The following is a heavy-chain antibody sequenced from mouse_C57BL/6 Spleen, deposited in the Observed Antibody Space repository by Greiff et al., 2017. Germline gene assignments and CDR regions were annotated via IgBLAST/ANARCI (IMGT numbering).Heavy chain of an antibody. V-gene: IGHV7-3*01. Sequence: EVQLVESGGGLVQPGGSLSLSCAASGFTFTDYYMSWVRQPPGKALEWLGFIRNKANGYTTEYSASVKGRFTISRDNSQSILYLQMNALRAEDIATYSCARYGSWNGPFAYWGQGTLVTVSA. CDR1: GFTFTDYY. CDR2: IRNKANGYTT. CDR3: ARYGSWNGPFAY. D-gene: IGHD1-1*01. J-gene: IGHJ3*01.